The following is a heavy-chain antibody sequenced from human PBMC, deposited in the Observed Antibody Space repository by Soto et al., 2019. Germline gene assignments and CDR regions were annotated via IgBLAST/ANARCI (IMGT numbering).Heavy chain of an antibody. D-gene: IGHD3-16*01. V-gene: IGHV4-30-2*01. J-gene: IGHJ4*02. Sequence: QLQLQESGSGLVKPSQTLSLTCAVSGGSISSGGYSWSWIRQPPGKGLEWIGYIYHSRSTYYNPSHKWGVNMSVIRSKTRFSLKLSSVTAAATAAYYCASGGGNTFDYWGQGTLVTVSS. CDR2: IYHSRST. CDR1: GGSISSGGYS. CDR3: ASGGGNTFDY.